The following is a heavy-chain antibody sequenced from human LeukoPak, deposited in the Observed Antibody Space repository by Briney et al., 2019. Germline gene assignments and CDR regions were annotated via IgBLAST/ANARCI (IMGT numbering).Heavy chain of an antibody. CDR1: GGSISSSSYY. V-gene: IGHV4-39*01. CDR3: ARHGASLRFLEWLGDAFDI. J-gene: IGHJ3*02. CDR2: IYYSGST. D-gene: IGHD3-3*01. Sequence: PSETLSLTCTVSGGSISSSSYYWGWIRQPPGKGLEWIGSIYYSGSTYYNPSLKSRVTISVDTSKNQFSLKLSSVTAADTAVYYCARHGASLRFLEWLGDAFDIWGQGTMVTVSS.